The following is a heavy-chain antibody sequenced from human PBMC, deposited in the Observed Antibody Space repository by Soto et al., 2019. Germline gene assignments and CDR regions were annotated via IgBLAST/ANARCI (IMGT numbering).Heavy chain of an antibody. V-gene: IGHV4-39*01. J-gene: IGHJ5*02. CDR2: IYHTGNA. Sequence: PSETLSLTCSVSGDSISNSRFYWAWIRQPPGEGLEWIGSIYHTGNAYYNPSLKSRVTIFVDTSKNQFSLKLTSVTAADTALYYCSRDYFDSSDYTTNCFDPWGQGSLVT. CDR1: GDSISNSRFY. CDR3: SRDYFDSSDYTTNCFDP. D-gene: IGHD3-22*01.